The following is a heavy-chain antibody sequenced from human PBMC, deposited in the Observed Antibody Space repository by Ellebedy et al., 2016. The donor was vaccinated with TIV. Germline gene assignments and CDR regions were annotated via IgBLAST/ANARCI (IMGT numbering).Heavy chain of an antibody. J-gene: IGHJ6*02. V-gene: IGHV3-30*03. Sequence: GESLKISCAASGFTFSSYGMHWVRQAPGKGLEWVAVISYDGSNKYYADSVKGRFTISRDNSKNTLYLQMNSLRAEDTAVYYCARGGDIVVVGRGDDYYYGMDVWGQGTTVTVSS. D-gene: IGHD2-15*01. CDR1: GFTFSSYG. CDR2: ISYDGSNK. CDR3: ARGGDIVVVGRGDDYYYGMDV.